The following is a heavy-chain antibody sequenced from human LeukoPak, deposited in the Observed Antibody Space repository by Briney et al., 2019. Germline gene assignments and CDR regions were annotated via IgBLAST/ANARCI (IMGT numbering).Heavy chain of an antibody. V-gene: IGHV4-31*03. CDR1: GGSISSCGYY. D-gene: IGHD1-26*01. J-gene: IGHJ4*02. CDR3: ARAYSGSYQIDY. Sequence: SETLSLTCTVSGGSISSCGYYWSWIRQHPGKGLEWIGYIYYSGSTYYNPSLKSRVTISVDTSKNQFSLKLSSVTAADTAVYYCARAYSGSYQIDYWGQGTLVTVSS. CDR2: IYYSGST.